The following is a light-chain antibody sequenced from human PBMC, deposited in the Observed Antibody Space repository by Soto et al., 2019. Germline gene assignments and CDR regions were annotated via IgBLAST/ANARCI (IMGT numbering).Light chain of an antibody. V-gene: IGKV1-39*01. CDR3: QQSYSTLPT. Sequence: DIQMTQSPSSLSASVGDRVTITCRASQSISSYLNWYQQKPGEAPKLLIYAASSLQSGVPSRFSGSGSGTDFTLTISSLQPEDFATYYCQQSYSTLPTFGQGTKVDIK. CDR2: AAS. CDR1: QSISSY. J-gene: IGKJ1*01.